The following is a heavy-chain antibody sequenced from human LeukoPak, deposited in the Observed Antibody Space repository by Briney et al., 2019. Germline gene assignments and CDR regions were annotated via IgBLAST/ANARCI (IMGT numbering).Heavy chain of an antibody. J-gene: IGHJ4*02. CDR2: INPSGGST. D-gene: IGHD3-22*01. V-gene: IGHV1-46*01. Sequence: APVKVSCKASGYTFTSYYMHWVRQAPGQGLEWMGIINPSGGSTSYAQKFQGRVTMTRDTSTSTVYMELSSLRSEDTAVYYCARDLEYDSSGWNYFDYWGQGTLVTVSS. CDR3: ARDLEYDSSGWNYFDY. CDR1: GYTFTSYY.